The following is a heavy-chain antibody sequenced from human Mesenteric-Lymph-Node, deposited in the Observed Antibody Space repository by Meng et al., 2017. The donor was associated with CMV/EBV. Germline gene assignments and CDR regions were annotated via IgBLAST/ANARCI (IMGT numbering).Heavy chain of an antibody. D-gene: IGHD3-16*01. J-gene: IGHJ4*02. CDR1: GDSISSNNAA. Sequence: QQQLQQSGPGLVKSSQNLSVTCTMSGDSISSNNAAWNWIRQSPSRGLEWLGRTYYRSEYYNDYAVSVKSRISVNLDTSKNQLSLHLNFVTPEDTAVYYCAYFGDLPPLWWGQGTLVTVSS. CDR2: TYYRSEYYN. CDR3: AYFGDLPPLW. V-gene: IGHV6-1*01.